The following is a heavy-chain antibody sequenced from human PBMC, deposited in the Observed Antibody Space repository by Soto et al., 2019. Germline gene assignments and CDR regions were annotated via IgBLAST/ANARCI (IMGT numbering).Heavy chain of an antibody. D-gene: IGHD6-13*01. J-gene: IGHJ4*02. CDR2: ISGSGGNT. CDR1: GFTFSTYA. CDR3: AKQLAAPGTSNYFDY. V-gene: IGHV3-23*01. Sequence: PGGSLRLSCAASGFTFSTYAMSWVRQAPGKGLEWVSGISGSGGNTYYADSVKGRFTISRDNSKNTLYLQMNSLRAEDTAVYYCAKQLAAPGTSNYFDYWGQGMLVTVS.